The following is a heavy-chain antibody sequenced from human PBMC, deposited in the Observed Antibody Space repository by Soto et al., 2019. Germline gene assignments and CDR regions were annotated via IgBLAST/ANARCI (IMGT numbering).Heavy chain of an antibody. V-gene: IGHV1-3*01. CDR3: ARTDCSSTSCYNYYYYGMDV. CDR1: GYSFTKYG. Sequence: QVQLVQSGTEVKKPGASVKVSCKTSGYSFTKYGLHWVRQAPGQRLEWMGWINPGNGDTKYSQKFQGRVTITRDTSGTTAYMELCSLRSEDSAVFYCARTDCSSTSCYNYYYYGMDVWGQGTTVTVSS. CDR2: INPGNGDT. J-gene: IGHJ6*02. D-gene: IGHD2-2*01.